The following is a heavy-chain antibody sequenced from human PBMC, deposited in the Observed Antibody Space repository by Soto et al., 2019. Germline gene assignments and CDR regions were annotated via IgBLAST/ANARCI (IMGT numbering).Heavy chain of an antibody. CDR2: ISGTGGGT. V-gene: IGHV3-23*01. Sequence: EVHLLESGGGLVQPGGSLRLSCAASGFTFSNYAMTWVRQAPGKGLEWVSVISGTGGGTNNADSAKGRFTTSRDNSKNQLYRQRNSLRAVDTAVYYRAERAFYGSGIPYYCGMAVGGQGTAFTVSS. D-gene: IGHD3-10*01. CDR3: AERAFYGSGIPYYCGMAV. CDR1: GFTFSNYA. J-gene: IGHJ6*02.